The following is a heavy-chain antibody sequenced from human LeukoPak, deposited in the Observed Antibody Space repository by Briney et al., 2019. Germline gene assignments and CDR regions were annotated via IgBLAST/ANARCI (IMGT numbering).Heavy chain of an antibody. Sequence: SGPALVKPPQTLTLTCTFSGFSLSTSGMCVSWIRQPPGKALEWLARIDWDDDKYYSTSLKTRLTISKDTSKNQVVLTMTNMDPVDTATYYCARIFHYYDSSGYAFDYWGQGTLVTVSS. CDR3: ARIFHYYDSSGYAFDY. CDR2: IDWDDDK. V-gene: IGHV2-70*11. CDR1: GFSLSTSGMC. J-gene: IGHJ4*02. D-gene: IGHD3-22*01.